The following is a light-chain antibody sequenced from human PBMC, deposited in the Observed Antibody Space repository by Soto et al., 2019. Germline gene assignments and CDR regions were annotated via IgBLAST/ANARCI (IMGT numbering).Light chain of an antibody. J-gene: IGKJ4*01. V-gene: IGKV3-11*01. CDR3: QQRSSWPLT. CDR2: DAF. CDR1: QSVSSY. Sequence: EIVLTQSPATLSLSPGERDTLSCRASQSVSSYLVWYQQKPGQAPRLLIFDAFNRATGIPARFSGSGSGTDFTLTISSLEPEDFAVYYCQQRSSWPLTFGGGTKVEIK.